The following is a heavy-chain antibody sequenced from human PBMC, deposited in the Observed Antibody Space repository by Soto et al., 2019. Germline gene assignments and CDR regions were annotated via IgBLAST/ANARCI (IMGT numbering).Heavy chain of an antibody. J-gene: IGHJ6*02. CDR3: ARGKYYYDSSDYYYYGIDV. D-gene: IGHD3-22*01. V-gene: IGHV4-59*01. CDR1: GGSISSYY. Sequence: QVQLQESGPGLVKPSETLSLTCTVSGGSISSYYWSWIRQPPGKGLEWIGYIYYSGSTNYNPSLKSRVTISVDTSKNQFSLKLSSVTAADTAVYYCARGKYYYDSSDYYYYGIDVWGQGTTVTVSS. CDR2: IYYSGST.